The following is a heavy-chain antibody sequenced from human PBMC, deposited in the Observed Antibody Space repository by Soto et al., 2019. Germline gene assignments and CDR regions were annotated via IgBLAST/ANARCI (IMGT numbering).Heavy chain of an antibody. CDR2: INHSGST. Sequence: SETLSLTCTVSGGSISSGDYYWGRIRQPPGKGLEWIGEINHSGSTNYNPSLKSRVTISVDTSKNQFSLKLSSVTAADTAVYYCASRGVRSAMVRGVTPFDPWGQGTLVTVSS. D-gene: IGHD3-10*01. CDR3: ASRGVRSAMVRGVTPFDP. J-gene: IGHJ5*02. V-gene: IGHV4-39*07. CDR1: GGSISSGDYY.